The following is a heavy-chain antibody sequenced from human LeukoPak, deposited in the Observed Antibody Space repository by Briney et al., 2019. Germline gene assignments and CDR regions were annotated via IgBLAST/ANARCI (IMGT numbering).Heavy chain of an antibody. CDR3: ARCHSSSWYGDYFDY. CDR2: IYYSGST. J-gene: IGHJ4*02. CDR1: GGSISSSSYY. V-gene: IGHV4-39*01. D-gene: IGHD6-13*01. Sequence: IPSETRSLTCTVSGGSISSSSYYWGWIRQPPGKGLEWIGSIYYSGSTYYNPSLKSRVTISVDTSKNQFSLKLSSVTAADTAVYYCARCHSSSWYGDYFDYWGQGTLVTVSS.